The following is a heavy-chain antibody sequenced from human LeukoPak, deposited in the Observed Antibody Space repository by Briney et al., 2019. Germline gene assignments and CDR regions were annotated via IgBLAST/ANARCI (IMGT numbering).Heavy chain of an antibody. CDR3: ASPGITTTEGDY. D-gene: IGHD1-14*01. CDR1: GFTFSDYY. J-gene: IGHJ4*02. CDR2: ISSGGTTI. V-gene: IGHV3-11*01. Sequence: PGGSLRLSCAASGFTFSDYYMSWLRQAPGKGLEWVSYISSGGTTIYYADSVKGRFTISRDNAKNSLYLQMNSLRAEDTAVYYCASPGITTTEGDYWGQGILVTVSS.